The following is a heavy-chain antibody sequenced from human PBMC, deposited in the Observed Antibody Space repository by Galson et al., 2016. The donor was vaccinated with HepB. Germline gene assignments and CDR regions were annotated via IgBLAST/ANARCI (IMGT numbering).Heavy chain of an antibody. CDR2: INSISSHI. CDR1: GFRFSDCY. J-gene: IGHJ5*02. Sequence: SLRLSCAASGFRFSDCYMSWIRQAPGKGLEWVSYINSISSHIFYADSVKGRFTVSRDNARAAVYLDMSGLRADDTAVYYCTGGLVRNGDHVSWGQGTLVTVS. V-gene: IGHV3-11*01. D-gene: IGHD4-17*01. CDR3: TGGLVRNGDHVS.